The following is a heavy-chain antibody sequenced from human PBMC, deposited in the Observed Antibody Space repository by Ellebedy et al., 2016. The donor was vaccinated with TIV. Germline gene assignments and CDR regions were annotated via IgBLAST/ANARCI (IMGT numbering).Heavy chain of an antibody. D-gene: IGHD1-20*01. J-gene: IGHJ2*01. CDR2: ISSSSSTI. Sequence: PGGSLRLSCAASGFTFSSYSMNWVRQAPGKGLEWVSYISSSSSTIYYADSVKGRFTISRDNAKNSLYLQMNSMGVEDTAVYYCAKGLTGNRGGWGWYFDLWGRGTLVTVSS. CDR1: GFTFSSYS. V-gene: IGHV3-48*01. CDR3: AKGLTGNRGGWGWYFDL.